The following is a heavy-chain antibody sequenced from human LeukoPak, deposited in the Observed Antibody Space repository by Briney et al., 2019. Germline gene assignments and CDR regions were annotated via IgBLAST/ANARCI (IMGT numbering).Heavy chain of an antibody. CDR2: IWYDGSNK. CDR3: AKGPSDYSNYV. Sequence: GGSLRLSCAASGFTFSSYGMHWVRQAPGKGLEWVAVIWYDGSNKYYADSVKGRFTISRDNSKNTLYLQMNSLRAEDTALYYCAKGPSDYSNYVWGQGTLVTVSS. J-gene: IGHJ4*02. V-gene: IGHV3-33*06. D-gene: IGHD4-11*01. CDR1: GFTFSSYG.